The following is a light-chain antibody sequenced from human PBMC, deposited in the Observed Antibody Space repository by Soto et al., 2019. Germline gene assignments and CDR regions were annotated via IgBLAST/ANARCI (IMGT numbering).Light chain of an antibody. Sequence: DIQMTQSPSTLSGFVGDRVTITCRASQTISSWLAWYQQKTGKAPKLLIYKASTLKSGVPSRFSGSGSGTEFTLTISSLQPDDFPTYYCQHYNSYSEAFGQGTKWIS. V-gene: IGKV1-5*03. CDR3: QHYNSYSEA. CDR2: KAS. J-gene: IGKJ1*01. CDR1: QTISSW.